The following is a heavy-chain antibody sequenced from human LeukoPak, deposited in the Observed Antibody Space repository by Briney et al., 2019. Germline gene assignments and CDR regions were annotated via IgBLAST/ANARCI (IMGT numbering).Heavy chain of an antibody. J-gene: IGHJ6*02. CDR3: TTYYAYYGMDV. D-gene: IGHD5-12*01. CDR1: GFTFRSYA. CDR2: ISGSGAKT. Sequence: GGSLRLSCEASGFTFRSYAMTWVRQAPGKGLEWVSAISGSGAKTYYADSVKGRFTISRDNSRNTLYLQMNSLKTEDAAVYYCTTYYAYYGMDVWGHGTTVTVSS. V-gene: IGHV3-23*01.